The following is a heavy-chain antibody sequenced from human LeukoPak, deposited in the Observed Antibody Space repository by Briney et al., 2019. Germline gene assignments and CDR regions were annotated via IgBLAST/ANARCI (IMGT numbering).Heavy chain of an antibody. D-gene: IGHD3-22*01. J-gene: IGHJ3*02. V-gene: IGHV3-33*01. CDR3: ARDKGQDYYDSSGYLHFNDALDI. CDR1: GFTFSSYG. CDR2: IWYDGSNK. Sequence: QPGGSLRLSCAASGFTFSSYGMHWVRQAPGKGLEWVAVIWYDGSNKYYADSVKGRFTISRDNSKNTLYLQMNSLRAEDTAVYYCARDKGQDYYDSSGYLHFNDALDIWGQGTMVTVSS.